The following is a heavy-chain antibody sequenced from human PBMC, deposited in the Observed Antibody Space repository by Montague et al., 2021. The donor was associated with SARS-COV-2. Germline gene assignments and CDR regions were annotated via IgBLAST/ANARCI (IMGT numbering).Heavy chain of an antibody. CDR1: GFPFSSYG. D-gene: IGHD5-12*01. CDR2: ISYDGGKK. Sequence: SLRLSCAASGFPFSSYGIHWVRQAPGKGLEWVAVISYDGGKKYYAESVKGRFTISRDNSKNTLYLQMNSPRAEDTAVYYCAKIVDKVATIDYWGQGTLVTVSS. J-gene: IGHJ4*02. CDR3: AKIVDKVATIDY. V-gene: IGHV3-30*18.